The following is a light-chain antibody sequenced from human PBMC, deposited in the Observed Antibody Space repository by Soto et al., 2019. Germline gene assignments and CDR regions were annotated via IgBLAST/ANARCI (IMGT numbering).Light chain of an antibody. CDR3: QAWGTGGV. V-gene: IGLV4-69*01. J-gene: IGLJ3*02. CDR2: VTSDGSH. CDR1: SGHSDYA. Sequence: QPVLTQSPSASGSPGASVKLTCTLSSGHSDYAIAWHQQQPEKGPRYLMKVTSDGSHTKGDGIPDRFSGSSSGADRYLTIYSLRSDDEADYYCQAWGTGGVFGGGTKLTVL.